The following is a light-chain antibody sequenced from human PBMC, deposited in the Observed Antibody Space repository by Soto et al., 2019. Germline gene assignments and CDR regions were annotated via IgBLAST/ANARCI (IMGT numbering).Light chain of an antibody. CDR2: GAS. V-gene: IGKV3-20*01. CDR1: QSFSSSY. J-gene: IGKJ2*01. CDR3: QQYGGSPLYT. Sequence: EIVLTQSPGTLSLSPGERATLSCRASQSFSSSYFAWYQKKPGQAPRLLIYGASRRATGIPDRFSGIGSGTAFSLTISRLEAEDCAVYSCQQYGGSPLYTFGQGTKLELK.